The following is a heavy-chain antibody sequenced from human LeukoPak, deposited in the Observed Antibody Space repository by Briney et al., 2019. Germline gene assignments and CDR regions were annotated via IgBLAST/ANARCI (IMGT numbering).Heavy chain of an antibody. V-gene: IGHV3-15*07. CDR1: GFTFSNAW. J-gene: IGHJ4*02. Sequence: GGSLRLSCAASGFTFSNAWMNWVRQAPGKGLEWVGRIKSKTDGGTTDYAAPVKGRFTISRDDSKSTQYLQMNSLKTEDTAVYYCTTMGIAVAGTFDYWGQGTLVTVSS. CDR2: IKSKTDGGTT. CDR3: TTMGIAVAGTFDY. D-gene: IGHD6-19*01.